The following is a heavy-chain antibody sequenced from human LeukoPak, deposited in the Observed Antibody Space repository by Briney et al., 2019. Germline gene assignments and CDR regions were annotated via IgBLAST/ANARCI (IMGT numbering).Heavy chain of an antibody. CDR2: IQYDGSNK. J-gene: IGHJ6*03. V-gene: IGHV3-30*02. CDR3: AKNSHLPLLFYMDV. D-gene: IGHD2-15*01. Sequence: GGSLRLSCAASGFTLSSYGIHWVRQAPGKGLEWVAFIQYDGSNKYYADSVRGQFTISRDSSQNTLYLQMNSLRNEDTAVYYCAKNSHLPLLFYMDVWGKGTTVTIS. CDR1: GFTLSSYG.